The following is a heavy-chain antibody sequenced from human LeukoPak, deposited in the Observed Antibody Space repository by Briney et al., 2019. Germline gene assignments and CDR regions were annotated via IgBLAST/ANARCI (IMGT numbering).Heavy chain of an antibody. V-gene: IGHV3-74*01. D-gene: IGHD3-22*01. CDR2: IDTDGSST. CDR1: GFTFSSYW. J-gene: IGHJ4*02. Sequence: GGSLRLSCAASGFTFSSYWMHWVRQAPGKGLVWVSRIDTDGSSTSYADSVKGRFTISRDNAKNTLYLQMNSLRAEDTAVYYCARDFDYDSSGYYFDYWGQGTLVTVSS. CDR3: ARDFDYDSSGYYFDY.